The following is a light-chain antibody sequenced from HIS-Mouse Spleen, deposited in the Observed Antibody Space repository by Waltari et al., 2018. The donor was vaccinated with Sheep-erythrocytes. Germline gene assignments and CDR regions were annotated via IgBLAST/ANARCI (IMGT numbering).Light chain of an antibody. CDR1: SSDVGRYNL. V-gene: IGLV2-23*01. Sequence: QSALTQPRSVSGSPGQSITISCTGTSSDVGRYNLVPWYQQHPGKAPKLMIYEGSKRPSGVSNRFSGSKSGNTASLTISGLQAEDEADYYCCSYAGSSTPWVFGGGTKLTVL. J-gene: IGLJ3*02. CDR2: EGS. CDR3: CSYAGSSTPWV.